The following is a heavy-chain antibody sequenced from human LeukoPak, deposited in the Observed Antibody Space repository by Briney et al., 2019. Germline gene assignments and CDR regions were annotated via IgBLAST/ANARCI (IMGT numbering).Heavy chain of an antibody. V-gene: IGHV4-59*08. D-gene: IGHD1-26*01. CDR1: GGSITNYY. Sequence: PSETLSLTCSVSGGSITNYYWSWIRQSPGKGLEWIGFIYNTGRTNYSPSLQSRVTMSIDTSKNQFSLKLSSVTAADTAVYYCARQGELAIDYWGQGTLVTVSS. CDR2: IYNTGRT. CDR3: ARQGELAIDY. J-gene: IGHJ4*02.